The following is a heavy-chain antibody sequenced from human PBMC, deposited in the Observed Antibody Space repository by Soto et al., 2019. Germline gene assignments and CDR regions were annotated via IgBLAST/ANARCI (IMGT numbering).Heavy chain of an antibody. D-gene: IGHD3-10*01. CDR1: GFPFTTYG. Sequence: QVQLVESGGGVVQPGRSLRLSCAASGFPFTTYGMHWVREGPGKGLEWVAVISYDGSNRYYADSVKGRFTIYRDNSKNTLYLQMNNRRPEDTALYYCVGGQYYFDYRGQGTLVTVSS. CDR3: VGGQYYFDY. CDR2: ISYDGSNR. V-gene: IGHV3-30*03. J-gene: IGHJ4*02.